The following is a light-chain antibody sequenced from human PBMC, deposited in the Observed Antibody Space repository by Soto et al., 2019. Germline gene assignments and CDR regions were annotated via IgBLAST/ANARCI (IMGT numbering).Light chain of an antibody. CDR2: DVT. Sequence: QSALTQPRSVSGSPGKSVTISCTGTSSDVGGYNYVSWYQQHPGKAPKLMIYDVTKRPSGVPDRFSGSKSGNTAFLTISGLQSEDEAAYYCCSYAGSYTFYVFGTGTKLTVL. CDR3: CSYAGSYTFYV. CDR1: SSDVGGYNY. V-gene: IGLV2-11*01. J-gene: IGLJ1*01.